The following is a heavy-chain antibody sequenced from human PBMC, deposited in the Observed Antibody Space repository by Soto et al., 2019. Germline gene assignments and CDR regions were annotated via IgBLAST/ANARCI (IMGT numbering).Heavy chain of an antibody. D-gene: IGHD3-16*01. CDR1: GGSTSSDNY. CDR3: AREGGESSDGLYYFDS. J-gene: IGHJ4*02. CDR2: IYYSGNT. Sequence: VQLQESGPGLVKPSQTLSLTCTVSGGSTSSDNYWSWIRQPPGKGLEWIGHIYYSGNTDYNPSLKSRLAISIDTSKNQFSLKLSSVTAADTAVYFCAREGGESSDGLYYFDSWGQESLVTVSS. V-gene: IGHV4-30-4*01.